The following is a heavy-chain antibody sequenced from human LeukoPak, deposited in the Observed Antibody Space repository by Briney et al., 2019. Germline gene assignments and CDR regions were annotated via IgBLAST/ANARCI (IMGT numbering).Heavy chain of an antibody. J-gene: IGHJ4*02. CDR1: GGTFSSYA. CDR3: ARGDYYGSGSYYSFFDY. Sequence: SVKVSCKASGGTFSSYAISWVRQAPGQGLEWMGGIIPIFGTANYAQKFQGRVTITADKSTSTAYMELSSLRSEDTAVYYCARGDYYGSGSYYSFFDYWGQGTLVTVSS. D-gene: IGHD3-10*01. V-gene: IGHV1-69*06. CDR2: IIPIFGTA.